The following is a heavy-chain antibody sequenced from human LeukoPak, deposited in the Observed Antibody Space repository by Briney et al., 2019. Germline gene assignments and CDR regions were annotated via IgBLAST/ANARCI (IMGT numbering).Heavy chain of an antibody. CDR3: ARGHYIVVVPAAARGYDAFDI. J-gene: IGHJ3*02. CDR1: GGSFSGYY. CDR2: INHSGST. V-gene: IGHV4-34*01. D-gene: IGHD2-2*01. Sequence: KASETLSLTCAVYGGSFSGYYRSWIRQPPGKGLEWIGEINHSGSTNYNPSLKSRVTISVDTSKNQFSLKLSSVTAADTAMYYCARGHYIVVVPAAARGYDAFDIWGQGTMVTVSS.